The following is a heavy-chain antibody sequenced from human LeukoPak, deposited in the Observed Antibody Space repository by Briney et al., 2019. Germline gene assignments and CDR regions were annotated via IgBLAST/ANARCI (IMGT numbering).Heavy chain of an antibody. D-gene: IGHD3-10*01. V-gene: IGHV3-23*01. CDR1: GFSFSSYA. J-gene: IGHJ4*02. CDR3: AKRNTMVRGGPCFDY. CDR2: IFGNGDTT. Sequence: GGPLRLSCAASGFSFSSYAMNWVRQAPGKGLEWVSIIFGNGDTTYADSVKGRFTVSRDNSKDTLYLQMNDLRPDDTAIYYCAKRNTMVRGGPCFDYWGQGLLVTVSS.